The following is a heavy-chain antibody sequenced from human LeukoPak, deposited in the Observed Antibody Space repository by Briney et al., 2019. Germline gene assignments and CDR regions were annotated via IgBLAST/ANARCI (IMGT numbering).Heavy chain of an antibody. D-gene: IGHD3-9*01. CDR3: ARRPYYDILTGYRPRYYFDY. J-gene: IGHJ4*02. CDR2: IYHSGST. Sequence: PSETLSLTCAVSGGSISSSYWWTWVRQPPGKGLEWIGEIYHSGSTNYNPSLKSRVTISVDTSKNQFSLKLSSVTAADTAVYYCARRPYYDILTGYRPRYYFDYWGQGTLVTVSS. V-gene: IGHV4-4*02. CDR1: GGSISSSYW.